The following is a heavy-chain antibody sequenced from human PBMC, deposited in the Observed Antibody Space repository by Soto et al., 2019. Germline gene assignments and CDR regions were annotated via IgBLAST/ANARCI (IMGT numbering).Heavy chain of an antibody. CDR1: GGSISSYY. D-gene: IGHD4-17*01. J-gene: IGHJ5*02. Sequence: SETLSLTCTVSGGSISSYYWSWIRQPPGKGLEWIGYIYYSGSTNYNPSLKSRVTISVDTSKNQFSLKLSSVTAADTAVYYCAKDLDYGGNSDLFDPWGQGTLVTVSS. V-gene: IGHV4-59*08. CDR3: AKDLDYGGNSDLFDP. CDR2: IYYSGST.